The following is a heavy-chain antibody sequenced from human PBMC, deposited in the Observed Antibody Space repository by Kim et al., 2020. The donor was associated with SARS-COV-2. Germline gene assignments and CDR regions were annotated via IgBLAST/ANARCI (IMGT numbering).Heavy chain of an antibody. CDR3: ARGLYSSSLRVGYYYGMDV. CDR1: GGSFSGYY. J-gene: IGHJ6*02. CDR2: INHSGST. V-gene: IGHV4-34*01. Sequence: SETLSLTCAVYGGSFSGYYWSWIRQPPGKGLEWIGEINHSGSTNYNPSLKSRVTISVDTSKNQFSLKLSSVTAADTAVYYCARGLYSSSLRVGYYYGMDVWGQGTTVTVSS. D-gene: IGHD6-13*01.